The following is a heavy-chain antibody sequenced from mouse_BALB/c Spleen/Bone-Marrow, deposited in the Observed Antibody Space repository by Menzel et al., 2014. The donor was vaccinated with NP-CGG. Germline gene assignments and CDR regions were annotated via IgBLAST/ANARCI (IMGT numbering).Heavy chain of an antibody. D-gene: IGHD3-3*01. J-gene: IGHJ3*01. CDR3: VGDGAY. CDR2: IDPANGNT. V-gene: IGHV14-3*02. Sequence: EVMLVESGAELVKPGASVKLSCTASGFNIKDTYMHWVKQRPVQGLEWIGRIDPANGNTKYDPKFQGKATITADTSSNTAYLQLSSLTSEDTAVYYCVGDGAYWGQGTLVTVSA. CDR1: GFNIKDTY.